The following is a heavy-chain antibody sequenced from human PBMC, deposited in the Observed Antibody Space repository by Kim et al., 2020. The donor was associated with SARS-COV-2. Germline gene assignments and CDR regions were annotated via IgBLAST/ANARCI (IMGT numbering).Heavy chain of an antibody. J-gene: IGHJ5*02. CDR2: IYYSGST. Sequence: SETLSLTCTVSGGSISSSSYYWGWIRQPPGKGLEWIGSIYYSGSTYYNPSLKSRVTISVDTSKNQFSLKLSSVTAADTAVYYSARHAGTSGWLGWFDPWGQGTLVTVSS. CDR3: ARHAGTSGWLGWFDP. V-gene: IGHV4-39*01. CDR1: GGSISSSSYY. D-gene: IGHD2-2*01.